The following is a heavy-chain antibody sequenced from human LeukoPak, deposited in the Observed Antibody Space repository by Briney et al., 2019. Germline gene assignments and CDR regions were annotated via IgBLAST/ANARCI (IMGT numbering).Heavy chain of an antibody. Sequence: ASVNVTCKASGYSITCYGISWVRQPHGQGLGWMGWMSGDNGNIKYAQKFQGRATMITDTSTSTYYMELRSLRSDDTAVYYCARDWSYSVDYWGQGTLVTVSS. CDR1: GYSITCYG. D-gene: IGHD1-26*01. V-gene: IGHV1-18*01. CDR3: ARDWSYSVDY. CDR2: MSGDNGNI. J-gene: IGHJ4*02.